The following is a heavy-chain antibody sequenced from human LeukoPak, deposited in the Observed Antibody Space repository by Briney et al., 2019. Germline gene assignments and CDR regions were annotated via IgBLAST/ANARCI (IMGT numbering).Heavy chain of an antibody. J-gene: IGHJ4*02. V-gene: IGHV3-48*04. CDR3: ARGFRVNPPFDY. D-gene: IGHD3-22*01. Sequence: PGGSLRLSCAASGFTVSSNSMNWVRQAPGKGLEWLSCISSSGVTTYYADSVKGRFTISRDNAKNSLYLQMNSLRAEDTAVYYCARGFRVNPPFDYWGQGTLVTVSS. CDR1: GFTVSSNS. CDR2: ISSSGVTT.